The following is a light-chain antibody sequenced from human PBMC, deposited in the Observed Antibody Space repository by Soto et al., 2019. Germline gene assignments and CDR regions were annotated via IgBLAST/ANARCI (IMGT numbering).Light chain of an antibody. J-gene: IGKJ1*01. CDR3: KQYGSSSGT. CDR2: GAS. V-gene: IGKV3-20*01. CDR1: QSVSSSY. Sequence: EIVLTQSPGTLSLSPGERATLSCRASQSVSSSYLAWYQQKPGQAHRLLIYGASSRATGIPDRFSGSGSGTDFTLTISRLEPEDFAVYYCKQYGSSSGTFGQGTKVDIK.